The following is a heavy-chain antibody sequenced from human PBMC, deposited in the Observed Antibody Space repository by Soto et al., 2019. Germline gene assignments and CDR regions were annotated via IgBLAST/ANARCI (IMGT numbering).Heavy chain of an antibody. CDR2: ISPGSRYP. CDR1: GFTFGDSY. J-gene: IGHJ5*02. Sequence: PRLSSAGSGFTFGDSYMSWIRQAPGKGLEWLSYISPGSRYPAYADSVKGRFTISRDNARRSLFLQMTSLTAEDTAMYYCVRGGGGGLFDPWGQGTMVTVSS. V-gene: IGHV3-11*06. CDR3: VRGGGGGLFDP. D-gene: IGHD2-15*01.